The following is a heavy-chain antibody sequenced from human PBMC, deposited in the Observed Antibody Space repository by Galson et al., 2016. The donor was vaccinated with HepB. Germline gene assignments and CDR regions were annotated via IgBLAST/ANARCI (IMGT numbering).Heavy chain of an antibody. CDR3: ARTKVDYGDYYAMDV. Sequence: SLRLSCAASGFTFNTYTMNWVRQAPGKGLEWVSYISSTSSTIDYADSVKGRFTISRDNAKHSLYLQMSSLRDEDTAVYYCARTKVDYGDYYAMDVWGQGTTVTVSS. CDR2: ISSTSSTI. V-gene: IGHV3-48*02. CDR1: GFTFNTYT. D-gene: IGHD4-17*01. J-gene: IGHJ6*02.